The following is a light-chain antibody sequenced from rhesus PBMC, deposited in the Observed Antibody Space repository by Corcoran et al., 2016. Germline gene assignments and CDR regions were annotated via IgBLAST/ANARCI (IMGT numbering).Light chain of an antibody. J-gene: IGKJ2*01. CDR1: QRVGSH. Sequence: DTVVTQSPATLSLSPGARATLSCRARQRVGSHLAWYRQKPGQAPRLHIYGATSRATGTPSRFSGSGSVTDCTLTISSLEPEDVGSYYCQQSNSFYSFGQGTKVELK. CDR3: QQSNSFYS. V-gene: IGKV3-24*04. CDR2: GAT.